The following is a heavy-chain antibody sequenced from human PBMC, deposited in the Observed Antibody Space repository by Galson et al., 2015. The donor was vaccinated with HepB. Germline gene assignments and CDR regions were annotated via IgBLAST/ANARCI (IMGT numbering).Heavy chain of an antibody. CDR2: ISSSSSYI. J-gene: IGHJ3*02. CDR1: GFTFSSYS. CDR3: ARDSFYVDTAMVSGGDAFDI. Sequence: SLRLSCAASGFTFSSYSMNWVRQAPGKGLEWVSSISSSSSYIYYADSVKGRFTISRDNAKNSLYLQMNSLRAEDTAVYYCARDSFYVDTAMVSGGDAFDIWGQGTMVTVSS. V-gene: IGHV3-21*01. D-gene: IGHD5-18*01.